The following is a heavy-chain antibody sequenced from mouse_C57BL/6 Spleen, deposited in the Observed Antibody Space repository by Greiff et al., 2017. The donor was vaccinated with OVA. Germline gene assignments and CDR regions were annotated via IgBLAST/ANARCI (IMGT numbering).Heavy chain of an antibody. CDR2: ISDGGSYT. J-gene: IGHJ2*01. CDR3: AREGGAQDYFDY. V-gene: IGHV5-4*01. CDR1: GSTFSSYA. Sequence: EVKLVESGGGLVKPGGSLKLSCAASGSTFSSYAMSWVRQTPEKRLEWVATISDGGSYTSSPDNVKGRFTISRDNAKNNLYLQMSHLKSEDTAMDYCAREGGAQDYFDYWGQGTTLTVSS.